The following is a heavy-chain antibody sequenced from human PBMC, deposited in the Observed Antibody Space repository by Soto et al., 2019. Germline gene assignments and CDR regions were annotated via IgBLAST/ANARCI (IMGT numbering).Heavy chain of an antibody. V-gene: IGHV3-30-3*01. CDR2: ISYDGSNK. CDR1: GFTFSSYA. J-gene: IGHJ3*02. D-gene: IGHD1-20*01. Sequence: QVQLVESGGGVVQPGRSLRLSCAASGFTFSSYAMHWVRQAPGKGLEWVAVISYDGSNKYYADSVKGRFTISRDNSKNTLYLQMNSLRAEDTAVYYCARDLAGITGTGHAFDIWGQGTMVTVSS. CDR3: ARDLAGITGTGHAFDI.